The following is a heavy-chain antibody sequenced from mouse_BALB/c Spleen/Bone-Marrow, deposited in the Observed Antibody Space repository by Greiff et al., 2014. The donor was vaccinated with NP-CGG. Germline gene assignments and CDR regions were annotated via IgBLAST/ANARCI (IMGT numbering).Heavy chain of an antibody. Sequence: EVQLQQSGGGLVKPGGSLKLSCAASGFTFSSYAMSWVRQTPEKRLEWVASISSGGSTYYPDSVKGRFTISRDNARNILYLQMSSLRSEDTAMCYCARVNYYGSFDYWGQGTTLTVSS. CDR3: ARVNYYGSFDY. CDR1: GFTFSSYA. J-gene: IGHJ2*01. CDR2: ISSGGST. V-gene: IGHV5-6-5*01. D-gene: IGHD1-2*01.